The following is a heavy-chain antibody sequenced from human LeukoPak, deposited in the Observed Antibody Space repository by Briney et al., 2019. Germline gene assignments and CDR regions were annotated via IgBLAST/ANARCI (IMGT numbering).Heavy chain of an antibody. V-gene: IGHV1-18*01. J-gene: IGHJ4*02. Sequence: DSVKVSCKASGYTFSRYGFTWVRQAPGQGLEWMGWINTYSGNRNYAQMLQGGVTLTTDTSTSTAYMELRSLRSDDTAVYYCGRDSFDYWGQGTLVTVSS. CDR3: GRDSFDY. CDR1: GYTFSRYG. CDR2: INTYSGNR.